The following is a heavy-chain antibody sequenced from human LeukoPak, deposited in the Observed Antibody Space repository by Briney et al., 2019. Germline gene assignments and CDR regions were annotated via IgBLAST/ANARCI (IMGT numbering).Heavy chain of an antibody. D-gene: IGHD6-13*01. J-gene: IGHJ4*02. CDR2: ISGSGGST. V-gene: IGHV3-23*01. Sequence: GGSLRLSCAASGFTFSSYAMSWVRQAPGKGLEWVSAISGSGGSTYYADSVKGRFTISRDNAKNSLYLQMNSLRAEDTAVYYCARAYSSSWYGGFDYWGQGTLVTVSS. CDR3: ARAYSSSWYGGFDY. CDR1: GFTFSSYA.